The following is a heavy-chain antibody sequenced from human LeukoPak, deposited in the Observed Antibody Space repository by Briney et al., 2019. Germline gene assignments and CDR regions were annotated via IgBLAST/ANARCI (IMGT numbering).Heavy chain of an antibody. D-gene: IGHD5-24*01. CDR2: INTDGSST. V-gene: IGHV3-74*01. J-gene: IGHJ4*02. CDR3: ARDLKRIDGDNFDF. Sequence: GGSLRLSCAASGFTFSNYWMHWVRQAPGKGLVWISRINTDGSSTNYADSMKGRFTISRDNAKNMLYLQMDSLRAEDSAVYYCARDLKRIDGDNFDFWGQGTLVTVSS. CDR1: GFTFSNYW.